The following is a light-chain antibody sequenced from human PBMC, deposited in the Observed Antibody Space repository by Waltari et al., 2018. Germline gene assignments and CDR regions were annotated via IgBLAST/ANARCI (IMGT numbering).Light chain of an antibody. V-gene: IGLV2-23*02. J-gene: IGLJ3*02. Sequence: QSALTQPASVSGSPGQSVTISCTGASSDIGRYDIVSWYQQHPGNAPKLIICDVSKRPSGVSDRFSGSEAGDTASLTISGLHFEDEADYYCCSYAVNYIWVFGGGTRLTVL. CDR1: SSDIGRYDI. CDR2: DVS. CDR3: CSYAVNYIWV.